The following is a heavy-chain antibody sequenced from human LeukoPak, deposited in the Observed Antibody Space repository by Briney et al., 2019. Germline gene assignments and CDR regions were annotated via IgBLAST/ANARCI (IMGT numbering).Heavy chain of an antibody. CDR2: ITNGDGNT. J-gene: IGHJ4*02. Sequence: GGSLRLSCAASGFIFSTSAMSWVRQAPGKGLEWVSGITNGDGNTYSADSVKGRFTISTDNSRNTLYLQMNSLRDEDTAVYYCAKSSGPWTYYFDFWGQGTLVTVSS. CDR3: AKSSGPWTYYFDF. V-gene: IGHV3-23*01. D-gene: IGHD6-25*01. CDR1: GFIFSTSA.